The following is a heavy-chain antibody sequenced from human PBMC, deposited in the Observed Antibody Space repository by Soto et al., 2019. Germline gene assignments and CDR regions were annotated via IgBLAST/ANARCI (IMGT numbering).Heavy chain of an antibody. CDR3: ARGLSGTPRDWFDP. D-gene: IGHD1-1*01. Sequence: PSETLSLTCTVSGGSISSYYWSWIRQPPGKGLEWIGYIYYSGSTNYNPSLKSRVTTSVDTSKNQFSLKLSPVTAADTAVYYCARGLSGTPRDWFDPWGQGTLVTVSS. CDR2: IYYSGST. J-gene: IGHJ5*02. V-gene: IGHV4-59*01. CDR1: GGSISSYY.